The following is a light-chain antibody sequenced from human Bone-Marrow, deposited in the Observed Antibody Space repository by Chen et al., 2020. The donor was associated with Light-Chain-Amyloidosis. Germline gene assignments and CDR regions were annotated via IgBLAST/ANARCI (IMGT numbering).Light chain of an antibody. Sequence: QAGLTQPPSVSKVLRQTATLTCTGNSNNVGDQGAAWLQQHRGHTPKLLSYRSNNRPSGISERLSASRSGNTASLTIVGLQPEDEADYYCSAWDSSLNTWVFGGGTELTVL. V-gene: IGLV10-54*01. CDR2: RSN. CDR1: SNNVGDQG. J-gene: IGLJ2*01. CDR3: SAWDSSLNTWV.